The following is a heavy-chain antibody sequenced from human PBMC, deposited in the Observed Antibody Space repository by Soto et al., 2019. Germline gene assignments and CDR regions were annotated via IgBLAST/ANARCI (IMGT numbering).Heavy chain of an antibody. CDR3: VRLLDRDL. Sequence: EEQLVESGGGLVLPGGSLRLSCAASGFSFSNYWMYWVRQGPGKGLVWVSRINKDGTTTEYADFVRGRFTISRDNAKNTLYLQMNSLRAADTGVDHCVRLLDRDLWGQGPLVTVSS. CDR2: INKDGTTT. J-gene: IGHJ1*01. D-gene: IGHD3-3*01. V-gene: IGHV3-74*01. CDR1: GFSFSNYW.